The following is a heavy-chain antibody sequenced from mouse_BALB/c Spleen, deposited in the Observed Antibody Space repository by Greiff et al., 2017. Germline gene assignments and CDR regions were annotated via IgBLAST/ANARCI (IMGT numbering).Heavy chain of an antibody. V-gene: IGHV3-2*02. CDR1: GDSITSGY. J-gene: IGHJ3*01. CDR3: ARRDYDAAWFAY. CDR2: ISYSGST. Sequence: EVQLQQSGPSLVKPSQTLSLTCSVTGDSITSGYWNWIRQFPGNKLEWMGYISYSGSTSYNPSLKSRISITRDTSKNQFFLQLNSVTTEDTATYYCARRDYDAAWFAYWGQGTLVTVSA. D-gene: IGHD2-4*01.